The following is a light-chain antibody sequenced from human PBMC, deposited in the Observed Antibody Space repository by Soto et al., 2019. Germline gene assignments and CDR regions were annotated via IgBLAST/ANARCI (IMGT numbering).Light chain of an antibody. CDR2: GAS. J-gene: IGKJ2*01. CDR3: QQYNNWPPYT. V-gene: IGKV3-15*01. CDR1: QSVSGN. Sequence: DILMTQSPATLSVSPGERATLSCRASQSVSGNLAWYQQKPGQAPRLLIYGASTRATGIPARFSGSGSGTEFTLTISSLQSEDFAVYSCQQYNNWPPYTFGQGTKLEMK.